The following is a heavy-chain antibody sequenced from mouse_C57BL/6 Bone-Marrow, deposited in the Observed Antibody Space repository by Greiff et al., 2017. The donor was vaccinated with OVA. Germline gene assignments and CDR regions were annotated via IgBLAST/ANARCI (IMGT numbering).Heavy chain of an antibody. CDR2: IDPENGDT. V-gene: IGHV14-4*01. CDR1: GFNINDDY. Sequence: VQLQQSGAELVRPGASVKLSCTASGFNINDDYMHWVKQRPEQGLAWIGWIDPENGDTESASKFQGKATITADTSSNTAYLQLSSLTSEDTAVYYCTPYYYGSSYGYFDYWGQGTTLTVSS. CDR3: TPYYYGSSYGYFDY. J-gene: IGHJ2*01. D-gene: IGHD1-1*01.